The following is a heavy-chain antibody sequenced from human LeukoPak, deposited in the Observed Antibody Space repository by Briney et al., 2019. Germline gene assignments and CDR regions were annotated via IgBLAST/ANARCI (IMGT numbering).Heavy chain of an antibody. CDR1: GGSVSGYY. CDR3: ASPSSIAAN. D-gene: IGHD6-6*01. Sequence: PSETLSLTCAVYGGSVSGYYWSWIRQPPGKGLEWIGEINHSGSTNYNPSLKSRVTISVDTSKNQFSLKLSSVTAADTAVYYCASPSSIAANWGQGTLVTVSS. J-gene: IGHJ4*02. CDR2: INHSGST. V-gene: IGHV4-34*01.